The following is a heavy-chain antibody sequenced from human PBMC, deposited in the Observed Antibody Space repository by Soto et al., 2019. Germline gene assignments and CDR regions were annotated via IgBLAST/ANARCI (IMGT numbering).Heavy chain of an antibody. D-gene: IGHD5-12*01. V-gene: IGHV1-69*06. CDR1: GGTFSSYA. CDR3: ARTYSGYGPGYFDY. CDR2: IIPIFGTA. J-gene: IGHJ4*02. Sequence: GASVKVYCKASGGTFSSYAISWVRQAPGQGLEWMGGIIPIFGTANYAQKFQGRVTITADKSTSTAYMELSSLRSEDTAVYYCARTYSGYGPGYFDYWGQGTLVTVSS.